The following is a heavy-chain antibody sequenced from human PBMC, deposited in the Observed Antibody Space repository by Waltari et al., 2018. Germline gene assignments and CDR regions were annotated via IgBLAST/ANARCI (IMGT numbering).Heavy chain of an antibody. Sequence: QVQLQESGPGLVKSSETLSLTCTVSGYSITSGYYRGWIRQPPGKGLEWIGSIYHSGSTYYNPSLKSRLTISVDTSKNQFSLKLSSVTASDTAVYFCARRLGYDAFDIWGQGSMVTVSS. J-gene: IGHJ3*02. CDR3: ARRLGYDAFDI. CDR1: GYSITSGYY. V-gene: IGHV4-38-2*02. CDR2: IYHSGST. D-gene: IGHD5-18*01.